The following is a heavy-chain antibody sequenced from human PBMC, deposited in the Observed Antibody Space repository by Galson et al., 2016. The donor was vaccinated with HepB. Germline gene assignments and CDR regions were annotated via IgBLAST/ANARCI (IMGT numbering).Heavy chain of an antibody. D-gene: IGHD2-2*01. Sequence: PALVKPTQTLTLTCTFSGFSLTTPGVGVGWIRQPPGKALEWLAFIYWNGDERYSPSLKSRLSITKDTSKNQVVLTMTNMYPVDTATYYCTRAVPAAPVNGAFDVWGQGTVVTVSS. V-gene: IGHV2-5*01. CDR2: IYWNGDE. J-gene: IGHJ3*01. CDR3: TRAVPAAPVNGAFDV. CDR1: GFSLTTPGVG.